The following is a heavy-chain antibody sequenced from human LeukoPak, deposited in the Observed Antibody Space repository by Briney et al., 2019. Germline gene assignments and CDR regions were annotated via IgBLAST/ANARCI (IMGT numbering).Heavy chain of an antibody. J-gene: IGHJ4*02. CDR2: IYHSGST. D-gene: IGHD2-15*01. V-gene: IGHV4-4*02. CDR3: ARGVYCSGGSCYALLDY. Sequence: SETLSLTCAVSGGSISSSNWWSWVRQPPGKGLEWIGEIYHSGSTSYNPSLKSRVTISVDKSKNQFSLKLSSVTAADTAVYYCARGVYCSGGSCYALLDYWGQGTLVTVSS. CDR1: GGSISSSNW.